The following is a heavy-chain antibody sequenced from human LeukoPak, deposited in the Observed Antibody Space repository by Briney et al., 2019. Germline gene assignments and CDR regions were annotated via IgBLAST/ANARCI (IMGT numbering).Heavy chain of an antibody. V-gene: IGHV3-7*04. Sequence: PGGSLRVSCAASGFTFSTFWMTWVRQAPGKGLEWVANIKQDGSEKYYVDSVKGRFTISRDNAKNSLYLQMNSLRAEDTAVYYCARPLYGSGRSYYWGQGTLVTVSS. D-gene: IGHD3-10*01. CDR3: ARPLYGSGRSYY. CDR1: GFTFSTFW. J-gene: IGHJ4*02. CDR2: IKQDGSEK.